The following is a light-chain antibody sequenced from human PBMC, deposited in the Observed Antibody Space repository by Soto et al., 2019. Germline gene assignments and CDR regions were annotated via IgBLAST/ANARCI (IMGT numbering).Light chain of an antibody. J-gene: IGKJ5*01. CDR1: RGLVYSDGNTS. Sequence: DVAITQCLLPVHVTIVQPACLACGSIRGLVYSDGNTSLNWFQQRPGQYPRRLIFEVSNRDSGVPARFSGSGSATDFTLKIRRVEAEDVGVYDCMQGSHWPPITGGPSTRLDIK. V-gene: IGKV2-30*01. CDR3: MQGSHWPPIT. CDR2: EVS.